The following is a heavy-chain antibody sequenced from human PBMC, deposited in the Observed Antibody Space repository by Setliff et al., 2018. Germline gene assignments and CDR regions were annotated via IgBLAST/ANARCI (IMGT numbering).Heavy chain of an antibody. CDR3: ARDMGQPYYFES. Sequence: SETLSLTCTVSGGSISSSSHYWGWIRQPPGKGLEWIGSIYYTGSTYYNPSLKSRVTMSVDTSKRQFSLKLGSATAADTAVYYCARDMGQPYYFESWGLGTLV. CDR1: GGSISSSSHY. V-gene: IGHV4-39*07. CDR2: IYYTGST. J-gene: IGHJ4*02. D-gene: IGHD1-1*01.